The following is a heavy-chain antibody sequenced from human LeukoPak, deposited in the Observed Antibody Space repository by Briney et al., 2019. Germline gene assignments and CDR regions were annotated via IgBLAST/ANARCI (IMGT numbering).Heavy chain of an antibody. CDR3: ASLVDTAMVYAPGY. CDR2: ISSSSSYI. CDR1: GFTFSSYS. J-gene: IGHJ4*02. V-gene: IGHV3-21*01. D-gene: IGHD5-18*01. Sequence: GGSLRLSCAASGFTFSSYSMYWVRQAPGKGLEWVSSISSSSSYIYYADSVKGRFTISRDNAKNSLYLHMNSLRAEDTAVYYCASLVDTAMVYAPGYWGQGTLVTVSS.